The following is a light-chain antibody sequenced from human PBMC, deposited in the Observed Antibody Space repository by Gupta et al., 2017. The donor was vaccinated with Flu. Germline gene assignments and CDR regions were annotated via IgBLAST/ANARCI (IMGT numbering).Light chain of an antibody. CDR1: QSISSY. V-gene: IGKV1-39*01. CDR2: AAS. CDR3: QQSYSTPFT. J-gene: IGKJ3*01. Sequence: DIQMTQSPSSLSASVGDRVTITSLASQSISSYLNWYQQKPGKAPKLLIYAASRLQSGVPSRFSGSGSGTDFTLTISSLQPEDFATYYCQQSYSTPFTFGHGTXVDIK.